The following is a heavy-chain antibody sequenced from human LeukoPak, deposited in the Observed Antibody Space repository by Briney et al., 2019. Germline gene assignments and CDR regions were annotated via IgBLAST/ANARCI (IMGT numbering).Heavy chain of an antibody. CDR2: ISVYNGNT. V-gene: IGHV1-18*04. Sequence: ASVKVFCKASGCTFTSYGITWVRQVPGQGLEWMGWISVYNGNTNYAQKLQGRVTMTTDTSTSTAYMELRSLRSDDTAVYYCASYGSGSYHNYYGMDVWGKGTTVTVSS. CDR3: ASYGSGSYHNYYGMDV. J-gene: IGHJ6*04. D-gene: IGHD3-10*01. CDR1: GCTFTSYG.